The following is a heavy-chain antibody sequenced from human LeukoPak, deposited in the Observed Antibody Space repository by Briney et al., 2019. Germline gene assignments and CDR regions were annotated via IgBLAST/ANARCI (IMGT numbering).Heavy chain of an antibody. J-gene: IGHJ4*02. D-gene: IGHD3-22*01. CDR2: IYHSGST. Sequence: PSETLSLTCTVSGYSISSGYYWGWIRQPPGKGLEWIGSIYHSGSTYYKPSLKSRVTISGDTSKNQFSLKLRSVTAADTAVYYCARVRYASSGYYPPDFDYWGQGTLVTVSA. CDR3: ARVRYASSGYYPPDFDY. CDR1: GYSISSGYY. V-gene: IGHV4-38-2*02.